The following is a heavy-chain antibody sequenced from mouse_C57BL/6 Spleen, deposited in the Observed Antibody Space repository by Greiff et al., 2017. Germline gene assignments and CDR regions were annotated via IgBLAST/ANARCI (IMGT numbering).Heavy chain of an antibody. V-gene: IGHV1-55*01. J-gene: IGHJ4*01. D-gene: IGHD2-5*01. CDR3: ARAYSNYVVDY. CDR2: IYPGSGST. Sequence: QVQLQQPGAELVKPGASVKMSCKASGYTFTSYWITWVKQRPGQGLEWIGDIYPGSGSTNYNEKFKSKATLTVDASSSTAYMQLSSLTSEDSAVYYCARAYSNYVVDYWGQGTSVTVSA. CDR1: GYTFTSYW.